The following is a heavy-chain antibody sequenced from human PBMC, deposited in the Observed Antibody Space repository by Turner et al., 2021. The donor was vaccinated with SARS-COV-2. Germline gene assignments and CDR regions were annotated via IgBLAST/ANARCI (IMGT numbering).Heavy chain of an antibody. J-gene: IGHJ5*02. D-gene: IGHD3-22*01. V-gene: IGHV3-21*01. CDR1: GFTFSSYT. Sequence: EVQLVESGGGLVKPGGSLRLSCAASGFTFSSYTMYWVRQAPGKGLEWVSSISSSSSYINYADSMKGRFTISRDNAKNSLYLQMNSLRAEDTAVYYCARGTYYYDSSVYSGTNWFDPWGQGTLVTVSS. CDR3: ARGTYYYDSSVYSGTNWFDP. CDR2: ISSSSSYI.